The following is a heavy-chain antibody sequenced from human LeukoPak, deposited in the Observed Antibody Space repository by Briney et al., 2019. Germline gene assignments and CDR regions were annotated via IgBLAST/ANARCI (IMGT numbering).Heavy chain of an antibody. CDR3: AKARGEQNGGSNY. CDR1: GFTFSSYA. CDR2: ISGSGGSI. V-gene: IGHV3-23*01. D-gene: IGHD2-15*01. J-gene: IGHJ4*02. Sequence: GGSLRLSCAASGFTFSSYAMSWVRQAPGKGLEWVSSISGSGGSIYYADSVKGRFTISRDNSKNTLYLQMNSLRPEDTAVYYCAKARGEQNGGSNYWGQGTLVTVSS.